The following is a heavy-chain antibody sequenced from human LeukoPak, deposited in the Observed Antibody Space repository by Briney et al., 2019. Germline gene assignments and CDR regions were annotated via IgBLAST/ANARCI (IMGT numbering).Heavy chain of an antibody. D-gene: IGHD3-10*01. CDR3: ARALRFGELFLDFDY. J-gene: IGHJ4*02. CDR2: IYYSGST. Sequence: SETLSLTCTVSGGSISSSSYYWGWIRQPPGKGLEWIGSIYYSGSTYYNPSLKSRVTLSVDTSKNQFSLMLSSVTAADTAVYYCARALRFGELFLDFDYWGQGTLVTVSS. CDR1: GGSISSSSYY. V-gene: IGHV4-39*01.